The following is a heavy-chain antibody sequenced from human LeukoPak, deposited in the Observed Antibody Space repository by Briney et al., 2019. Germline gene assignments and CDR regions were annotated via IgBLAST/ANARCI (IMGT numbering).Heavy chain of an antibody. Sequence: SETLSLTCTVSGGSISSYYWSWIRQPPGKGLERIGYVYFRGTTNYNPSIKSRVTISVDTSKNQFSLKLTSVTAADTAVYYCARTDYYGSGSYYKHWGQGTLVTVSS. J-gene: IGHJ4*02. CDR1: GGSISSYY. CDR3: ARTDYYGSGSYYKH. CDR2: VYFRGTT. V-gene: IGHV4-59*01. D-gene: IGHD3-10*01.